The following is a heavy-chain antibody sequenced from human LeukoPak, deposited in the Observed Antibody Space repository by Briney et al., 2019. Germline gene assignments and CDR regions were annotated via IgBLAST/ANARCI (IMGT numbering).Heavy chain of an antibody. Sequence: PGGSLRLSCAASGFTFSNAWLNWVRQAPGKGLEWVGHIKSKTDGGTTDYAAPVKGRFTISRDDSKNTLFLQMDSLKTEDTAVYYCTLPWGSGSYYDYWGQGTLVTVSS. D-gene: IGHD3-10*01. CDR2: IKSKTDGGTT. CDR3: TLPWGSGSYYDY. V-gene: IGHV3-15*01. J-gene: IGHJ4*02. CDR1: GFTFSNAW.